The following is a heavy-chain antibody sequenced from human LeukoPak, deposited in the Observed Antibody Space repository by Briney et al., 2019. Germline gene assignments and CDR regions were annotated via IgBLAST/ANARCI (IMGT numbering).Heavy chain of an antibody. CDR1: GFTFSSYA. J-gene: IGHJ4*02. CDR2: ISGSGGST. CDR3: ANEGYYDSSGYHGDY. Sequence: GGSLIFSCAASGFTFSSYAMSWVRQAPGKGLEWVSAISGSGGSTYYADSVKGRFTISRDNSKNTLYLQMNSLRAEDTAVYYCANEGYYDSSGYHGDYWGQGTLVTVSS. D-gene: IGHD3-22*01. V-gene: IGHV3-23*01.